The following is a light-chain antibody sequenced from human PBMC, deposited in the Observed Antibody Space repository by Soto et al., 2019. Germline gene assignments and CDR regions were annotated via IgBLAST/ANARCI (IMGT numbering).Light chain of an antibody. CDR1: QSISSW. CDR3: HQYNSYWGT. Sequence: DIQMTQSPSTLSASVGDRVTITCRASQSISSWLAWYQQKPGKAPKLLIYHASNLESGVPSRFSGSGSGTEFTLTISGLQPDDFATYYCHQYNSYWGTFGQGTKV. V-gene: IGKV1-5*01. CDR2: HAS. J-gene: IGKJ1*01.